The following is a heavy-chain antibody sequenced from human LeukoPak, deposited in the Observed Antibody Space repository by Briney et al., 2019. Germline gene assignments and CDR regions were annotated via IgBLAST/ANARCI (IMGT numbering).Heavy chain of an antibody. CDR2: IMGICGST. V-gene: IGHV3-23*01. CDR1: GFSLNTYA. D-gene: IGHD5-12*01. Sequence: GGSLRLSCATPGFSLNTYAMTRVRQAPEKGLEWVSIIMGICGSTYYADSVKGSSTFSRDNSKSTRNLHMKSLRAEATAVYFCAKDPGGGSCYFDSWGQGTQVTVSS. CDR3: AKDPGGGSCYFDS. J-gene: IGHJ4*02.